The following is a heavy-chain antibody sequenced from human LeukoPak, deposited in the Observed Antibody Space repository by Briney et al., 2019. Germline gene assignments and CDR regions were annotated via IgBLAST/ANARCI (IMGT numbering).Heavy chain of an antibody. D-gene: IGHD6-13*01. CDR1: GYSFTSYW. CDR2: IYPGDSDT. Sequence: GESLKISCKGSGYSFTSYWIGWVRQMPGKGLEWMGIIYPGDSDTRYRPSLQGQVTISADKSISTAYLQWSSLKASDTAMYYCARHNGKARYTSSWYENGMDVWGQGTTITVS. CDR3: ARHNGKARYTSSWYENGMDV. J-gene: IGHJ6*02. V-gene: IGHV5-51*01.